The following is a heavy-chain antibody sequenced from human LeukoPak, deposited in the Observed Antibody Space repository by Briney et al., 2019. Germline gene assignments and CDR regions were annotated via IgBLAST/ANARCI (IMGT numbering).Heavy chain of an antibody. J-gene: IGHJ4*02. CDR2: IIPILGIA. CDR3: ARSPTELRYFDWFDY. V-gene: IGHV1-69*04. Sequence: ASVKVSCKASGGTFSSYAISWVRQAPGQGLEWMGRIIPILGIANYAQKFQGRVTITADKSTSTAYMELSSLRSEGTAVYYCARSPTELRYFDWFDYWGQGTLVTVSS. D-gene: IGHD3-9*01. CDR1: GGTFSSYA.